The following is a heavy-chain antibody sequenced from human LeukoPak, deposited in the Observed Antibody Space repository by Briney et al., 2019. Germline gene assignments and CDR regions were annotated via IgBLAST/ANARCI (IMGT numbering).Heavy chain of an antibody. V-gene: IGHV4-59*08. CDR2: IYYSGST. CDR3: ARHLGTSAYSYGMDV. J-gene: IGHJ6*02. Sequence: SETLSLTCTVSGGSISSYYWSWIRQPPGKGLEWIGYIYYSGSTDYNPSLKSRVTISVDTSKNQLSLKLSSVTDADTAVYYCARHLGTSAYSYGMDVWGQGTTVSVSS. CDR1: GGSISSYY.